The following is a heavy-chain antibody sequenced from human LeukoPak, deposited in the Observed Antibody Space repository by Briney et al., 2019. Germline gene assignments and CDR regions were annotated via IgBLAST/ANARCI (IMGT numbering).Heavy chain of an antibody. CDR3: ARGGSYVDY. D-gene: IGHD1-26*01. V-gene: IGHV3-11*05. CDR2: ISSSSSFT. J-gene: IGHJ4*02. Sequence: GGSLRLSCAASGFTFSEHYMSWIRQAPGKGLEWVSYISSSSSFTKYADSVKGRFTISRDNAENSLYLQMTSLRAEDTAVYYCARGGSYVDYWGQGTLVTVSS. CDR1: GFTFSEHY.